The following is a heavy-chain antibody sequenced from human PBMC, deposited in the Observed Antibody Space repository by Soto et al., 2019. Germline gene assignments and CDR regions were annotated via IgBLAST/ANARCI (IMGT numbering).Heavy chain of an antibody. Sequence: QVQLVESGGGVVQPGGSLRLYCTASGFTFTTFGIHWVRQAPGKGLEWVALISYDGHNKYYSDSVKGRFTISRDNYKNTLSLQMNSLRAEDTAVYYCAKDLQAYGDYNYYYYGMDVRGQGTTVIVSS. CDR2: ISYDGHNK. V-gene: IGHV3-30*18. CDR1: GFTFTTFG. J-gene: IGHJ6*02. D-gene: IGHD4-17*01. CDR3: AKDLQAYGDYNYYYYGMDV.